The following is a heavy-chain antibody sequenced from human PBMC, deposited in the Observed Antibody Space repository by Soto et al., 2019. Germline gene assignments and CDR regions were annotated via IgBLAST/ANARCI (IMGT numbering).Heavy chain of an antibody. CDR2: ISAYNGNT. CDR3: ARGAPHYDILTGYYFGYYFDY. CDR1: GYTFTSYG. V-gene: IGHV1-18*01. J-gene: IGHJ4*02. Sequence: QVQLVQSGAEVKKPGASVKVSCKASGYTFTSYGISWVRQAPGQGLEWMGWISAYNGNTNYAQKLQGRVTMTTDTSTRTAHMELRSLRSEDTAVYYCARGAPHYDILTGYYFGYYFDYWGQGTLVTVSS. D-gene: IGHD3-9*01.